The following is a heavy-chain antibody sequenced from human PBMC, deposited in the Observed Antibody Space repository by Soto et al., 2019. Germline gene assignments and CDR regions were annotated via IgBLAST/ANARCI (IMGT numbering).Heavy chain of an antibody. Sequence: GGSLRLSCAASGFTFSSYAMSWVRQAPGKGLEWVSVISGSGGTTYYADSVKGRFTIPRDNSKNTLYLQMNSLRAEDTAVYYCAKGGQNYYDSSGYYYVKGAAFDIWGQGTMVTVSS. CDR3: AKGGQNYYDSSGYYYVKGAAFDI. D-gene: IGHD3-22*01. CDR1: GFTFSSYA. CDR2: ISGSGGTT. J-gene: IGHJ3*02. V-gene: IGHV3-23*01.